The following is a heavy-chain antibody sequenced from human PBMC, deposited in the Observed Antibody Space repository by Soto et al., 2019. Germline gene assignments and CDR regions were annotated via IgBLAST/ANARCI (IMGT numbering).Heavy chain of an antibody. CDR1: GGSIRSDGYY. J-gene: IGHJ3*02. CDR2: MNYRGIT. D-gene: IGHD2-15*01. Sequence: QVQLQESGPGLLKPSQTLSLTCTVSGGSIRSDGYYWSWIRQRPGKGLEWIGYMNYRGITYYNPSLKSRLTISEHQSKNHFSLNLNSVTAADTAVYDCAIDGLSGGDAFDIWGQGTMVVVSS. V-gene: IGHV4-31*03. CDR3: AIDGLSGGDAFDI.